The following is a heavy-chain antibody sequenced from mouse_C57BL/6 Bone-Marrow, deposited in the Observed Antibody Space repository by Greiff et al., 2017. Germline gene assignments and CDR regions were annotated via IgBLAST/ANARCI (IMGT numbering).Heavy chain of an antibody. D-gene: IGHD2-4*01. J-gene: IGHJ2*01. CDR1: GFSLTRYG. V-gene: IGHV2-2*01. Sequence: VQLVESGPGLVQPSQSLSITCTVSGFSLTRYGVPWVRQSPGKALWWLGVLWSGGRTDSNAGFISRLSIRQHNSKSQVFFKMNCLQADGTAIYYCARTPYDYDRLYFDYWGQGTTLTVSS. CDR2: LWSGGRT. CDR3: ARTPYDYDRLYFDY.